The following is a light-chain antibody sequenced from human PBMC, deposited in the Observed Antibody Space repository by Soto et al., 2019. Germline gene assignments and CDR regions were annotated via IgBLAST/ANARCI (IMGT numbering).Light chain of an antibody. Sequence: QSALTQPPSVSGSPGQSITISCTGSSADIGSHNRVSWYHQPPDTAPKLIIYDVSDRPSGVPYRFSGSKSANTASLSISGLQPEDEGVYYCSSSSSNSASVLFGGGTKLTVL. CDR2: DVS. J-gene: IGLJ2*01. CDR1: SADIGSHNR. V-gene: IGLV2-18*02. CDR3: SSSSSNSASVL.